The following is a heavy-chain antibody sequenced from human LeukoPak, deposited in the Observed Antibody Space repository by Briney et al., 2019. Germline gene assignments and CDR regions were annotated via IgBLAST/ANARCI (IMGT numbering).Heavy chain of an antibody. Sequence: PSETLSLTCTVSGASISSSGYYWGWIRQPPGKGLEWIGSIYYGGNTYYNPSPKSRVTISVDTSRNQFSLRLHSVTAADTAVYYCARHGIGDSSRDYFDYWGQGTLVTVSP. CDR2: IYYGGNT. D-gene: IGHD6-13*01. CDR3: ARHGIGDSSRDYFDY. CDR1: GASISSSGYY. J-gene: IGHJ4*02. V-gene: IGHV4-39*01.